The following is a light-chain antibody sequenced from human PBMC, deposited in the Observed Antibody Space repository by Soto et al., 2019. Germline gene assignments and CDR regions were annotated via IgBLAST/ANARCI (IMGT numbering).Light chain of an antibody. CDR3: QQYYSSSLT. J-gene: IGKJ4*01. CDR1: QSVSSSY. Sequence: EIVLTQSPGTLSLAPGERATLSCRASQSVSSSYLAWYQQKPGQTPRLLIYGASSRATGIPDRFSGSGSGTDFTLPITRLQDADVEVYYCQQYYSSSLTFGGGTKVEIK. V-gene: IGKV3-20*01. CDR2: GAS.